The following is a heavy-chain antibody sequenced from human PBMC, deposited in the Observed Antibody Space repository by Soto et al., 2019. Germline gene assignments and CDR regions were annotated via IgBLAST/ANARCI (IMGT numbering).Heavy chain of an antibody. Sequence: SETLSLTCTVSGGSITSGGHYWGWIRQYPGKGLEWIGHIYDSGNMYFYNPSLKSRVTISADTSRNQFSLSLSSLTAADTAVYFCAREQCNWKIWGQGTLVTVSS. V-gene: IGHV4-31*03. CDR1: GGSITSGGHY. CDR2: IYDSGNMY. J-gene: IGHJ4*02. D-gene: IGHD1-20*01. CDR3: AREQCNWKI.